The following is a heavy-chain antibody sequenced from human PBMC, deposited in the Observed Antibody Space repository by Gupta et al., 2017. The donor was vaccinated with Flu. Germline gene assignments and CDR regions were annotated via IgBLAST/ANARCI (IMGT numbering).Heavy chain of an antibody. J-gene: IGHJ4*02. CDR3: ARQGKSGTTETGFDH. CDR1: GFTFSLYG. Sequence: VHLVESGGGVVQPGRSLRLSCAASGFTFSLYGMPWVRQAPGKGLEWVAVIWYDGSYKDYADSVKGRFTISRDNSENTVYLQMDSLRAEDTGVYYCARQGKSGTTETGFDHWGQGTLVTVSS. V-gene: IGHV3-33*01. D-gene: IGHD3-10*01. CDR2: IWYDGSYK.